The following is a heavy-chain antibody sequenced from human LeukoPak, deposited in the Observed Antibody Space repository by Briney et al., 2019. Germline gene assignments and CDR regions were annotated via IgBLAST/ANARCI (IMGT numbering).Heavy chain of an antibody. D-gene: IGHD6-13*01. CDR1: GFTFSDYG. J-gene: IGHJ4*02. V-gene: IGHV3-33*01. CDR3: AREKAATGFFDY. CDR2: IRYDGSTI. Sequence: GGSLRLSCAASGFTFSDYGMHWVRQAPGKGLEWVAVIRYDGSTIYYAVSVKGRFTISRDDSKKTLYLQMDSLRAEDTALYYCAREKAATGFFDYWGQGTLVTVSS.